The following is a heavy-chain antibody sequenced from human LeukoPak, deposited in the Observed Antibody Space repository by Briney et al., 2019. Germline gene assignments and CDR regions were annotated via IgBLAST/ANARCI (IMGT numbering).Heavy chain of an antibody. CDR3: ARVGGSGSYYYAMDV. Sequence: KASETLSLTCTVSAVSISSYYWSWIRQPPGKGLEWIGCIYYSGSTNYNPSLKSRVTISVDTSKNQFSLKLSSVTAADTAVYYCARVGGSGSYYYAMDVWGQGTTVTVSS. CDR2: IYYSGST. J-gene: IGHJ6*02. V-gene: IGHV4-59*01. CDR1: AVSISSYY. D-gene: IGHD3-10*01.